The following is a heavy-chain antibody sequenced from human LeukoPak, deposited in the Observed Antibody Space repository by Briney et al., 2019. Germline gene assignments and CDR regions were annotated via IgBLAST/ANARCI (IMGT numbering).Heavy chain of an antibody. CDR1: GYTFTSYD. CDR3: ARGPVVRRTIFGVVRIQYYFDY. J-gene: IGHJ4*02. V-gene: IGHV1-8*01. CDR2: MNPNSGNT. D-gene: IGHD3-3*01. Sequence: ASVKVSCKASGYTFTSYDINWVRQATGQGLEWMGWMNPNSGNTGYAQKFQGRVTMTRNTSISTAYMELSSLRSEDTAVYYCARGPVVRRTIFGVVRIQYYFDYWGQGTLVTVSS.